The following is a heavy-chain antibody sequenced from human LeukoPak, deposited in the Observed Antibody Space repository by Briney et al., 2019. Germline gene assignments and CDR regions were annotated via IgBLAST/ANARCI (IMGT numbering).Heavy chain of an antibody. CDR3: ALAPNSNWFDF. J-gene: IGHJ5*01. CDR1: GGSISGYY. Sequence: SETLSLTCTVSGGSISGYYWNWIRQSPGKGLEWIGNIHYSGSSVYNPSLKSRGTISIDTSRRQFFLKLNSVTAADTAVYFCALAPNSNWFDFWGPGILVTVSS. V-gene: IGHV4-59*03. CDR2: IHYSGSS. D-gene: IGHD2-8*01.